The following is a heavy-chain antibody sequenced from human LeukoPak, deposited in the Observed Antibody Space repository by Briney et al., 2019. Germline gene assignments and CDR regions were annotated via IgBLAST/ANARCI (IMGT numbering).Heavy chain of an antibody. CDR3: AKVLRYFMDV. J-gene: IGHJ6*02. CDR2: ISSSGSTK. Sequence: GGSLRLSCTVSGFTSSSYELNWVRQAPGKGLEWVSYISSSGSTKYYADSVKGRFTISRDNVRNSLYLQMNSLRAEDTAVYYCAKVLRYFMDVWGQGTTVTVSS. V-gene: IGHV3-48*03. CDR1: GFTSSSYE. D-gene: IGHD3-9*01.